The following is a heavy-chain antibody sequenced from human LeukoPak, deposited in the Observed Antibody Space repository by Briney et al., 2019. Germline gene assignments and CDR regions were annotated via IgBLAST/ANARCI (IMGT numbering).Heavy chain of an antibody. V-gene: IGHV3-48*04. CDR3: ARDLDY. CDR2: ISSSSTI. CDR1: GFTLSSYS. J-gene: IGHJ4*02. Sequence: GGAPRLSCAAPGFTLSSYSMNWGRQAPGKGLEWVSYISSSSTIYYADSVKGRFTISRDNAKNSLYLQMNSLRAEDTAVYYCARDLDYWGQGTLVTVSS.